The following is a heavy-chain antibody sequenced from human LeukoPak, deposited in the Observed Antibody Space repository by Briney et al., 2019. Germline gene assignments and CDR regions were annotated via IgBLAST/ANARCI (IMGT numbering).Heavy chain of an antibody. Sequence: GGSLRLSCAASGFTFSNYGMHWVRQAPGKGLDWVAFIRYNGINKYYADSVRGRFTVSRDNSKNTLYLQMNSLRAEDTAVYYCAKVPGQSGTYWYYSHYMDVWGKGTTVTVSS. J-gene: IGHJ6*03. CDR1: GFTFSNYG. CDR2: IRYNGINK. D-gene: IGHD3-10*01. CDR3: AKVPGQSGTYWYYSHYMDV. V-gene: IGHV3-30*02.